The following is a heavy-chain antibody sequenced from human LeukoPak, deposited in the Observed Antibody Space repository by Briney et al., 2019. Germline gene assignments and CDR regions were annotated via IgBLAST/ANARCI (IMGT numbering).Heavy chain of an antibody. Sequence: ASEKVSCKASGYTFTGYYMHWVRQAPGQGLEWMGRINPNSGGTNYAQKFQGRVTMTRDTSISTAYMELSRLRSDDTAVYYCARGYYDSSGYYYNDYWGQGTLVTVSS. J-gene: IGHJ4*02. CDR2: INPNSGGT. CDR1: GYTFTGYY. CDR3: ARGYYDSSGYYYNDY. D-gene: IGHD3-22*01. V-gene: IGHV1-2*06.